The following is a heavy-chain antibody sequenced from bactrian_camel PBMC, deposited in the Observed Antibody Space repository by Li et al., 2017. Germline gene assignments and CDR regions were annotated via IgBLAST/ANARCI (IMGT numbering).Heavy chain of an antibody. CDR1: GFTSSTHW. V-gene: IGHV3S6*01. CDR3: VRETWDGGSWPPNRYLEV. CDR2: FYGSASMT. J-gene: IGHJ2*01. D-gene: IGHD6*01. Sequence: HVQLVESGGGLVQPGGSLRLSCAASGFTSSTHWIYWVRQAPGKGLEWVSTFYGSASMTYYADSVKGRFTISRDNTKNMLYLQMNSLKSEDTAVYYCVRETWDGGSWPPNRYLEVWGQGTQVTVS.